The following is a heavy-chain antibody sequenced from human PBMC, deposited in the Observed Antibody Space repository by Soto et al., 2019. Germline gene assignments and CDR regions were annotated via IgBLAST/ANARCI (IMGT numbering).Heavy chain of an antibody. CDR1: GLTFDSFA. V-gene: IGHV3-9*01. Sequence: EVQLVESGGGLVQPGRSLRLSCAASGLTFDSFAMQWVRQAPGKGLEWVAGISWHSMSIAYGDAVKGRFTISRDNAKNLVFLQMNSLTTEDTAFYYCARADNRDSWGQGTLVTVSS. J-gene: IGHJ4*02. CDR3: ARADNRDS. CDR2: ISWHSMSI.